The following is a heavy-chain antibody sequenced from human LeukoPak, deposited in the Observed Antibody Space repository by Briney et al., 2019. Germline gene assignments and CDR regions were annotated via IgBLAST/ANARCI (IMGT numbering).Heavy chain of an antibody. D-gene: IGHD3-10*01. CDR1: GGSISSAGYD. CDR3: ARDKMVREPSDYYYGMAV. V-gene: IGHV4-31*03. Sequence: SQTLSLTCTVSGGSISSAGYDWSWIRQHSGKGLEWIGNIYYSGTTYYNPSLKSRVTISVDTSKNQFSLKLSSVTAADTAVYYCARDKMVREPSDYYYGMAVWGQGTTVTVSS. J-gene: IGHJ6*02. CDR2: IYYSGTT.